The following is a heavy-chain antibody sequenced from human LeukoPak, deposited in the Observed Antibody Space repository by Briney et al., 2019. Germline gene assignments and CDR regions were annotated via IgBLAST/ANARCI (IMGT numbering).Heavy chain of an antibody. V-gene: IGHV1-69*13. D-gene: IGHD3-10*01. J-gene: IGHJ4*02. CDR2: IIPIFGTA. Sequence: VKVTLSSSVGTFSIYAMNRVRHPHGQGLEWMGGIIPIFGTANYAQKFQGRVTITADEAKSTAYMELSSLRSEDTAVYYCAREDYYGSGNRIGHYFNYWGEGTLVTVSS. CDR1: VGTFSIYA. CDR3: AREDYYGSGNRIGHYFNY.